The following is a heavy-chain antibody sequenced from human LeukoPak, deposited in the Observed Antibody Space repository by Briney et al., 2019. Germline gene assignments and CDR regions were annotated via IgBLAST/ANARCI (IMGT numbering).Heavy chain of an antibody. V-gene: IGHV3-64*01. Sequence: GGSLRLSCAASGFTFSSYAMHWVRQAPGKGLEYVSAISSNGGSTYYANSVKGRFTISRDNSKNTLYLQMGSLRAEDMAVYYCARDSGSYWGQGTLVTVPS. CDR1: GFTFSSYA. CDR3: ARDSGSY. D-gene: IGHD1-26*01. CDR2: ISSNGGST. J-gene: IGHJ4*02.